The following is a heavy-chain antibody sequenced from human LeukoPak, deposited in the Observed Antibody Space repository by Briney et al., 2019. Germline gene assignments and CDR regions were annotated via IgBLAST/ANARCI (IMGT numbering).Heavy chain of an antibody. J-gene: IGHJ3*02. Sequence: ASVKVSCKASGYTFTSYDINWVRQATGQGLEWMGWINPISGYTGYAQKFQSRVTMTGDTSISTAYMELSSLRSEDAAVYYCARGNRLYTSSWSSLAFDIWGQGTMVTVSS. CDR3: ARGNRLYTSSWSSLAFDI. CDR2: INPISGYT. V-gene: IGHV1-8*01. CDR1: GYTFTSYD. D-gene: IGHD6-13*01.